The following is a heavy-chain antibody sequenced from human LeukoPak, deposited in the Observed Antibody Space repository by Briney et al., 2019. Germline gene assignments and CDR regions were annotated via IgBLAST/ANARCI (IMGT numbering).Heavy chain of an antibody. D-gene: IGHD2-8*01. J-gene: IGHJ6*03. V-gene: IGHV1-18*01. Sequence: ASVKVSCKASGYTFTSYGISWVRQAPGQGLEWMGWIRAYNGNTNYAQKLQGRVTMTTDTSTSTAYMELRSLRSDDTAVYYCARGYCTNGVCYRSFGYYYMDVWGKGTTVTVSS. CDR1: GYTFTSYG. CDR3: ARGYCTNGVCYRSFGYYYMDV. CDR2: IRAYNGNT.